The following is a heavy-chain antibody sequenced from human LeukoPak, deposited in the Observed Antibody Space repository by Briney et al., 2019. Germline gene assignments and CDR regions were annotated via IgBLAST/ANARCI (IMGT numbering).Heavy chain of an antibody. J-gene: IGHJ5*02. CDR1: GGSISSGSYY. V-gene: IGHV4-61*02. Sequence: SQTLSLTCTVSGGSISSGSYYCSWIRQPAGRGLEWIGRIYTSGSTNYNPSLKSRVTISVDTSKNQFSLKLSSVTAADTAVYYCARERSYYYGSGTTNWFDPWGQGTLVTVSS. D-gene: IGHD3-10*01. CDR3: ARERSYYYGSGTTNWFDP. CDR2: IYTSGST.